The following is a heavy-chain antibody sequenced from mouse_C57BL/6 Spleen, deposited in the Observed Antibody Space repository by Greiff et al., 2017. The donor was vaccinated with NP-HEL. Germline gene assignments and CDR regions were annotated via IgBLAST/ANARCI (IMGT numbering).Heavy chain of an antibody. CDR2: IHPNSGST. D-gene: IGHD2-10*01. J-gene: IGHJ2*01. Sequence: VQLQQPGAELVKPGASVKLSCKASGYTFTSYWMHWVKQRPGQGLEWIGMIHPNSGSTNYNEKFKSKATLTVDKSSSTAYMQLSSLTSEDSAVYYCARSYYGNFYYFDYWGQGTTLTVSS. V-gene: IGHV1-64*01. CDR3: ARSYYGNFYYFDY. CDR1: GYTFTSYW.